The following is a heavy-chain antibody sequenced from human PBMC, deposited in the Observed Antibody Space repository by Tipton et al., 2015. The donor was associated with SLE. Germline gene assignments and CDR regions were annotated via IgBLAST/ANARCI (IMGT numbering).Heavy chain of an antibody. V-gene: IGHV3-30*04. CDR3: ARDLGSFYGMDV. Sequence: SLRFSCAASGFTFSNYAMHWVRQAPGKGLEWVAVISYDGSNKYYADSVKGRFTISRDNSKNTLYLQMNSLRAEDTAVYYCARDLGSFYGMDVWGQGTTVTVSS. CDR1: GFTFSNYA. J-gene: IGHJ6*02. D-gene: IGHD2-15*01. CDR2: ISYDGSNK.